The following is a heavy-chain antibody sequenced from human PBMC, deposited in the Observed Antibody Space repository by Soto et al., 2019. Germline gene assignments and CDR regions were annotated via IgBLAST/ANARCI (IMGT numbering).Heavy chain of an antibody. V-gene: IGHV4-31*03. CDR3: ARDVTVTDDWYFDL. CDR1: GGSISSGGYY. D-gene: IGHD4-17*01. Sequence: QVQLQESGPGLVKPSQTLSLTCTVSGGSISSGGYYWSWIRQHPGKGLEWIGYIYYSGSTYYNPSLKSRVTXXVXTXXNQFSLKLSSVTAADTAVYYCARDVTVTDDWYFDLWGRGTLVTVSS. J-gene: IGHJ2*01. CDR2: IYYSGST.